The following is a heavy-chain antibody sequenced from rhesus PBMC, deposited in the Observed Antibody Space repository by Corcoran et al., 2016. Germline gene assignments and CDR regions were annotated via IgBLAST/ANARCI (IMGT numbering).Heavy chain of an antibody. V-gene: IGHV3-54*02. CDR3: ARTPREYSGYSYRPYWYFDL. Sequence: EVQLVESGGGVVQPGGSLRLSCAASGLTFSSYGMHWVRQAPGKRREWGAVISYDGNKIYCAESGKDRCTSSRDNSKNMLYLQMNNLKVEDTAVYYCARTPREYSGYSYRPYWYFDLWGPGTPITISS. J-gene: IGHJ2*01. CDR2: ISYDGNKI. D-gene: IGHD5-42*01. CDR1: GLTFSSYG.